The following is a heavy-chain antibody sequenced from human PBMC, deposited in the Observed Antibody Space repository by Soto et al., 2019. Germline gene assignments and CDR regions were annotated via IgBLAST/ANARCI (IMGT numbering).Heavy chain of an antibody. D-gene: IGHD1-20*01. CDR2: ISDDGRNL. Sequence: PGGSLRLSCAASGFSFTRYGMHWVRQAPGKGLEWVAVISDDGRNLHYGDSVRGRFTISRDNSQSTLYLQMNSLRAEDTAGYYCANIPWYNIGPWGQGTLVTVS. J-gene: IGHJ5*02. CDR3: ANIPWYNIGP. CDR1: GFSFTRYG. V-gene: IGHV3-30*18.